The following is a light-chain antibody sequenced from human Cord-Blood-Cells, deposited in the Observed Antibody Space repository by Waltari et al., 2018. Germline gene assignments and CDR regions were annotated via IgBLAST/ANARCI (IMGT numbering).Light chain of an antibody. CDR1: SRDVGSYNR. V-gene: IGLV2-18*02. CDR2: ELI. CDR3: SSYPISSLYV. J-gene: IGLJ1*01. Sequence: QSALTQPPSVSGSPGQSVTISCTGTSRDVGSYNRVSWYQQPPGTAPKPMIYELINRPSGVPVSFSGSKSGNTASVTISGLQAEDEADCDCSSYPISSLYVFGTGTKVTAL.